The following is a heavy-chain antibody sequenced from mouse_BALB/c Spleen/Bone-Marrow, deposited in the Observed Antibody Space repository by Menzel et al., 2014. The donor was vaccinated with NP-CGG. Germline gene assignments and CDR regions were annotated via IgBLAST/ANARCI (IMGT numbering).Heavy chain of an antibody. Sequence: QVQLKESGAELVRPGSSVKISCKSSAYAFSTYWINWVKQRPGQGLERIGQIYPGDGDTDFNGKFKGKATPTADRSSNPAYMEFSSLTSEDSAVYFCARGGISVDYWGQGTPLTVSS. CDR2: IYPGDGDT. CDR3: ARGGISVDY. J-gene: IGHJ2*01. V-gene: IGHV1-80*01. CDR1: AYAFSTYW.